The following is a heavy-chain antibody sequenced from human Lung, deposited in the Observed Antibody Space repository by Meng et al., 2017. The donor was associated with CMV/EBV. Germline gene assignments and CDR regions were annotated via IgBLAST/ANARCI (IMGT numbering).Heavy chain of an antibody. D-gene: IGHD5-12*01. CDR2: SNPNSGGT. V-gene: IGHV1-2*02. CDR3: ARDRTDRGYEFAS. CDR1: GYTFTDYY. J-gene: IGHJ4*02. Sequence: SVKVSXKASGYTFTDYYMHWVRQAPGQGLEWMGWSNPNSGGTRYAQKLQGSVTMTRDTSISTAYMELSSLRSDDTAVYYCARDRTDRGYEFASWGQGTLVTVSS.